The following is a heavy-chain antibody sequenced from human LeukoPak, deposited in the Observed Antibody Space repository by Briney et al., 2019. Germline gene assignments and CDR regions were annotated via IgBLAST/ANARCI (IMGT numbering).Heavy chain of an antibody. Sequence: PGGSLRLSCTASGFTFSSFGMHWVRQAPGKGLEWVTAISSVGHTNKSADSVKGRFTISRDNSKNTLYLQMHSLREDDTAVYYCAKEVGWFNAFDVWGRGTMVTVSS. J-gene: IGHJ3*01. CDR3: AKEVGWFNAFDV. CDR1: GFTFSSFG. D-gene: IGHD3-10*01. CDR2: ISSVGHTN. V-gene: IGHV3-30*18.